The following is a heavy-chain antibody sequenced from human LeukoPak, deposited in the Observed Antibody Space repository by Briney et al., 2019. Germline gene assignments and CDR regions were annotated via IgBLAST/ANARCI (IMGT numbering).Heavy chain of an antibody. V-gene: IGHV3-74*01. J-gene: IGHJ4*02. Sequence: EGSLRLSCAASGFTLSRSWIHWVRQAPGKGLVWVSCISTDGAKTIYADSVKGRFTISRDNAKNTLFLQMNSLRAEDTAVYYCARDGYGFGAFDCWGQGTLVTVSS. CDR1: GFTLSRSW. D-gene: IGHD5-18*01. CDR2: ISTDGAKT. CDR3: ARDGYGFGAFDC.